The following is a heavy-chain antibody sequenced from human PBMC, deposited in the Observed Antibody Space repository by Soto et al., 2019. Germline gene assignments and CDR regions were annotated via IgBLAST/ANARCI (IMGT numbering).Heavy chain of an antibody. D-gene: IGHD6-13*01. J-gene: IGHJ5*02. CDR1: GFTFSSYA. CDR2: ISGSGGST. CDR3: AKTPRSSWYWFHP. Sequence: EVQLLESGAGLVQPGGSLRLSCAASGFTFSSYAMSWVGQAPGKGLEWVSAISGSGGSTYYADSVKGRFTISRDNSKNTLYLQMNSLRAEDMAVYYCAKTPRSSWYWFHPWGQGTLVTVSS. V-gene: IGHV3-23*01.